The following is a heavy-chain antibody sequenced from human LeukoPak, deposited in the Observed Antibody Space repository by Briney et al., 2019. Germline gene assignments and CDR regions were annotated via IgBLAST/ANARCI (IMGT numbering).Heavy chain of an antibody. CDR2: ISYDGSNK. CDR1: GFTFSSYA. Sequence: PGRSLRLSCAASGFTFSSYAMHWVRQAPGKGLEWVAVISYDGSNKYYADSVKGRFTISRDNARNSVYLQMNSLRAEDTAIYYCARDLRAGSYGFDWGQGTLVTVSS. D-gene: IGHD5-18*01. J-gene: IGHJ4*02. CDR3: ARDLRAGSYGFD. V-gene: IGHV3-30-3*01.